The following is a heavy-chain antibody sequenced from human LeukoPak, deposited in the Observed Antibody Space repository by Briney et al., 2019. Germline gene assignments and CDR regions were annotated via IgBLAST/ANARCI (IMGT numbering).Heavy chain of an antibody. J-gene: IGHJ4*02. Sequence: ASVKVSCKASGYTFTSYGISWVRQAPGQGLEWMGWISAYNGNTNYAQKLQGRVTMTTDTSTSTAYMELRSLRSDDTAVYYCARSYDYNIVGVVAAPGPFWDYWGQGTLVTVSS. V-gene: IGHV1-18*04. CDR2: ISAYNGNT. CDR3: ARSYDYNIVGVVAAPGPFWDY. D-gene: IGHD2-15*01. CDR1: GYTFTSYG.